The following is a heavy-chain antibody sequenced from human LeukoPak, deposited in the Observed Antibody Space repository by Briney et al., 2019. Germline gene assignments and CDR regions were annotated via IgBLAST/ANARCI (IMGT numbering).Heavy chain of an antibody. CDR1: GFGFSSHW. CDR2: TSGDGSVR. V-gene: IGHV3-74*01. J-gene: IGHJ5*02. Sequence: GQSLRLSRAASGFGFSSHWKHCVSHASAKGLVWVSGTSGDGSVRNYEDYVEGRFIISRDNATNTLYRPMNSLGAEDTAVYFCARDPSVNNAIGYNWFDHWGQGALVTVSS. CDR3: ARDPSVNNAIGYNWFDH. D-gene: IGHD2/OR15-2a*01.